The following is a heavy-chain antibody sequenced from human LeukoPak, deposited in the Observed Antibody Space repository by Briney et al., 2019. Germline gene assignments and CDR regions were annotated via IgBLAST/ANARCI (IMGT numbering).Heavy chain of an antibody. Sequence: SETLSLTCAVYGGSFSGYYWSWIRQPPGKGLEWIGEINHRGSTNYNPSLKSRVTTSVDTSKNHFSLKLSSVTAADTAVYYCARGHGDYEPYYYYYGMDVWGQGTTVTVSS. CDR2: INHRGST. CDR3: ARGHGDYEPYYYYYGMDV. V-gene: IGHV4-34*01. CDR1: GGSFSGYY. D-gene: IGHD4-17*01. J-gene: IGHJ6*02.